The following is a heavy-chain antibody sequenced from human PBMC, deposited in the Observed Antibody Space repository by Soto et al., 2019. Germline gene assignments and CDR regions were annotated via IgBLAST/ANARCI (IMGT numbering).Heavy chain of an antibody. CDR3: AHAYGGRSLY. CDR2: IYWDDTK. V-gene: IGHV2-5*02. CDR1: GFSLTTDRVG. J-gene: IGHJ4*02. Sequence: QITLKESGPTLVKPTQTLTLTCTFSGFSLTTDRVGVGWIRQPPGEALEWLAVIYWDDTKTYRPSLESRLTITKDSSKNQVALTIPNMDSVDTATYYCAHAYGGRSLYWGQGTLVTVSS. D-gene: IGHD4-17*01.